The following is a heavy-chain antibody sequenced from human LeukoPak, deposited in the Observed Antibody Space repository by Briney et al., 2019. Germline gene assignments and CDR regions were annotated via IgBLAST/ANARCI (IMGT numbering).Heavy chain of an antibody. D-gene: IGHD4-4*01. V-gene: IGHV5-51*01. CDR3: ARLPTYSIRDYSNFDY. J-gene: IGHJ4*02. Sequence: GESLKISCKGSGYSFTNYWIGWVRQMPGKGLEWMGIIYPDDSDTRYSPSFQGQVTISADKSISSACLQWSSLKASDTAMYYCARLPTYSIRDYSNFDYWGQGTLVTVSS. CDR2: IYPDDSDT. CDR1: GYSFTNYW.